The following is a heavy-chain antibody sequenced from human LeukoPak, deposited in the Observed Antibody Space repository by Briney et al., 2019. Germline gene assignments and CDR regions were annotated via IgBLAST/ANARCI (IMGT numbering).Heavy chain of an antibody. D-gene: IGHD2-15*01. CDR1: GYTFTGYY. Sequence: ASVKLSCKASGYTFTGYYMHWARQAPGQGLEWMGWINPNSGGTNYAQKFQGRVTMTRDTSISTAYMGLSRLRSDDTAVYYCARDLLLYCSGGRCPFDPWGQGTLVTVSS. V-gene: IGHV1-2*02. CDR2: INPNSGGT. CDR3: ARDLLLYCSGGRCPFDP. J-gene: IGHJ5*02.